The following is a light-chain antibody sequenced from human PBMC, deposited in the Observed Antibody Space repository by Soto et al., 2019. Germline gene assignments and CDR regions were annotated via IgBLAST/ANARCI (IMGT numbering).Light chain of an antibody. CDR2: WAS. V-gene: IGKV4-1*01. J-gene: IGKJ1*01. Sequence: DIVMTQSPDSLAVSLGERATINCKSSQSVLYSSNNKNYLAWYQQKPGQPPKLLISWASTRESGVPDRFSGSGSGTDFTLTITSLQAEDVAVYYCQQSYSTPSTFGQGTKVEIE. CDR3: QQSYSTPST. CDR1: QSVLYSSNNKNY.